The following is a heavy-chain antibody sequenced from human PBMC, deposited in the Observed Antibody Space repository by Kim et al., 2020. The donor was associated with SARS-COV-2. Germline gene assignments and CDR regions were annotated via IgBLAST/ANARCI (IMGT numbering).Heavy chain of an antibody. Sequence: SETLSLTCTVSGGSISSSSYYWGWIRQPPGKGLEWIGSIYYSGSTYYNPSLKSRVTISVDTSKNQFSLKLSSVTAADTAVYYCASRLEYPLSTYYFDYWGQGTLVTVSS. J-gene: IGHJ4*02. CDR3: ASRLEYPLSTYYFDY. CDR1: GGSISSSSYY. V-gene: IGHV4-39*07. CDR2: IYYSGST.